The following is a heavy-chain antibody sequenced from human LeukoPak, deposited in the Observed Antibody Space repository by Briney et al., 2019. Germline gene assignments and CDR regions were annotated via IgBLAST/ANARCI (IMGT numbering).Heavy chain of an antibody. D-gene: IGHD3-3*01. V-gene: IGHV4-59*01. CDR3: ASGNWRYYFHC. CDR1: GGSIRSYY. Sequence: SETLSLTCTVSGGSIRSYYWSWIRQPPGKGLEWIGYIHYSGSTNYSPSLKSRVTISVDTSKNQFSLNLSSVTAADTAVYYCASGNWRYYFHCWGQGTLVTVSS. CDR2: IHYSGST. J-gene: IGHJ4*02.